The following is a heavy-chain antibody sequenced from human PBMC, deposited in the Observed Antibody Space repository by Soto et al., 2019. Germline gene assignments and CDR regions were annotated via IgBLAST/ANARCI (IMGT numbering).Heavy chain of an antibody. CDR1: GFTFINYG. CDR3: AKKGSIRVSRWDEY. J-gene: IGHJ4*01. D-gene: IGHD1-26*01. Sequence: GWSLRLSCASSGFTFINYGMHWVRQAPGKGLEWVAVVSYDGKVKYYVDSVKGRFTISRDNSKNTLFLQMNSLTAEDTAVYYFAKKGSIRVSRWDEYWGQGTLVTVSS. V-gene: IGHV3-30*18. CDR2: VSYDGKVK.